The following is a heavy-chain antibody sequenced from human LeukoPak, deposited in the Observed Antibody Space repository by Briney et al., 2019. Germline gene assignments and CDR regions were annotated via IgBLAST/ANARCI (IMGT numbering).Heavy chain of an antibody. J-gene: IGHJ3*02. CDR2: IWYDGSNK. CDR3: AREGRRDGYTYDAFDI. V-gene: IGHV3-33*01. CDR1: GFXFSSYG. D-gene: IGHD5-24*01. Sequence: PGGSLRLSCAASGFXFSSYGMHWVRQAPGKGLEWVAVIWYDGSNKYYADSVKGRFTISRDNSKNTLYLQMNSLRAEDTAVYYCAREGRRDGYTYDAFDIWGQGTMVTVSS.